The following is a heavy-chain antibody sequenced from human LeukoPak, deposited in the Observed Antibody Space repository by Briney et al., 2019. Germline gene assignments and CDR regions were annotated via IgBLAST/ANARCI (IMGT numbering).Heavy chain of an antibody. CDR3: ARDLRSSGWYYFDY. CDR1: GYTFTNYG. V-gene: IGHV1-18*01. J-gene: IGHJ4*02. D-gene: IGHD6-19*01. CDR2: ISTYNGNT. Sequence: ASVKVSCKASGYTFTNYGISWVRQAPGQGLEWMGWISTYNGNTNHAQKLQGRVTMTTDTSTSTAYMELWSLRSDDTAVYYCARDLRSSGWYYFDYWGQGTLVTVSS.